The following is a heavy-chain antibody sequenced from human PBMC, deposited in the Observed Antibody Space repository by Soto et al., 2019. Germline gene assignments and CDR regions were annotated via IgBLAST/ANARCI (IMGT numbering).Heavy chain of an antibody. CDR2: IYHSGTT. CDR1: DRSLRNANG. CDR3: ARQRGYYVDY. V-gene: IGHV4-4*02. D-gene: IGHD3-22*01. J-gene: IGHJ4*02. Sequence: PSDPLFLTFPLSDRSLRNANGGRRLRQPPGKGLEWIGEIYHSGTTNYNPSLKSRVTISVDKSKNQFSLKLTSVTAADTAVYYCARQRGYYVDYWGQGTLVTVSS.